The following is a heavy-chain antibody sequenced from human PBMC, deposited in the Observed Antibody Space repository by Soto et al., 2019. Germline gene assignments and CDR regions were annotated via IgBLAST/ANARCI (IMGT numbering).Heavy chain of an antibody. CDR1: GGTFSSYA. J-gene: IGHJ6*02. CDR2: IIPISATT. CDR3: ARSQGSSTSLEIYYYYYYGMDV. Sequence: QVPLVQSGAEVKKPGSSVKVSCKASGGTFSSYAISWVRQAPGQGLEWLGGIIPISATTNYAQKFQGRVTITADESTSTAYMELSSLRSEDTAVYYCARSQGSSTSLEIYYYYYYGMDVRGQGTTVTVSS. D-gene: IGHD2-2*01. V-gene: IGHV1-69*01.